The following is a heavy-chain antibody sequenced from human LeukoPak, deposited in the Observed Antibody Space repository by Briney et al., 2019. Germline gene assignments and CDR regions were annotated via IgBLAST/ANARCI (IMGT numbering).Heavy chain of an antibody. CDR3: AKGSGWSGGHTFDI. V-gene: IGHV4-39*07. D-gene: IGHD6-19*01. J-gene: IGHJ3*02. CDR2: ISYRGNT. CDR1: GDSISSNYYY. Sequence: SETLSLTCTVSGDSISSNYYYWGWIRQPPGKGLEWIGSISYRGNTYHNPSLKSRVTISLDTSKNQFFLKLSSVTAADTAVYYCAKGSGWSGGHTFDIWGQGRMVTVSS.